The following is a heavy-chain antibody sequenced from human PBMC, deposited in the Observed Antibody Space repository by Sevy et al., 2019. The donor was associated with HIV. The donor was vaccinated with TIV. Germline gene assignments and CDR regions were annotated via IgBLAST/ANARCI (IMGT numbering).Heavy chain of an antibody. CDR3: AKGDRTFYGLDV. CDR1: GFTFSTYT. CDR2: ISGSAGST. V-gene: IGHV3-23*01. J-gene: IGHJ6*02. D-gene: IGHD2-15*01. Sequence: GGSLRLSCAASGFTFSTYTMSWVRQAPGKGLERVSAISGSAGSTYYADLVQGRFTISRDKSKNTLYLQMNSLRAEDTAVYYCAKGDRTFYGLDVWCQGTTVTVSS.